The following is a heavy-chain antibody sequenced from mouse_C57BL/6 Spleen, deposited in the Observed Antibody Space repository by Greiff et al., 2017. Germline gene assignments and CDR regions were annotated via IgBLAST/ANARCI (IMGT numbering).Heavy chain of an antibody. CDR1: GYTFTDYE. CDR3: TRGGLRRDFDY. J-gene: IGHJ2*01. D-gene: IGHD2-4*01. V-gene: IGHV1-15*01. Sequence: QVHVKQSGAELVRPGASVTLSCKASGYTFTDYEMHWVKQTPVHGLEWIGAIDPETGGTAYNQKFKGKAILTADKSSSTAYMELRSLTSEDSAVYYCTRGGLRRDFDYWGQGTTLTVSS. CDR2: IDPETGGT.